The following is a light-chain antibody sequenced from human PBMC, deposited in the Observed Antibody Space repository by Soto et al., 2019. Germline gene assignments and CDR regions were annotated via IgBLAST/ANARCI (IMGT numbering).Light chain of an antibody. J-gene: IGLJ2*01. CDR2: DVS. CDR1: SSDVGGYNY. V-gene: IGLV2-14*03. Sequence: QSVLTQPASVSGSPGQSITISCTGTSSDVGGYNYVSWYQQHPGKAPKLMIYDVSNRPSGVSNRFSGSKSGNTASLSISGLQAEDEADYYCSSYTSSITLVLGGGTKVTVL. CDR3: SSYTSSITLV.